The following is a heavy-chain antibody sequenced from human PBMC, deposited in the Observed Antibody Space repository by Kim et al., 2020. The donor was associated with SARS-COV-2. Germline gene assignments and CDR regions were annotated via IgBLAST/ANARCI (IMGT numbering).Heavy chain of an antibody. V-gene: IGHV3-30*02. J-gene: IGHJ6*02. D-gene: IGHD1-20*01. CDR3: AKVGAYNGISYYDSGMDV. Sequence: VKGRITISRDNSKNTLYLQMNSLRAEDTAVYYCAKVGAYNGISYYDSGMDVWGQGTTVTVSS.